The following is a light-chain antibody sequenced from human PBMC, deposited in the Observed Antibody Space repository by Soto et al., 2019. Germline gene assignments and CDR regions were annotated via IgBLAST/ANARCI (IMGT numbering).Light chain of an antibody. J-gene: IGLJ3*02. CDR2: EVS. CDR3: ISYAGSNNLGV. V-gene: IGLV2-8*01. CDR1: SSDIGGYNY. Sequence: QSALTQPPSASGSPGQSVTISCTGTSSDIGGYNYVSWYQHHPGKAPKVMIYEVSKRPSGVPDRFSGSKSGNTASLTVSGLQPEDEADYYCISYAGSNNLGVFGGGTKVTVL.